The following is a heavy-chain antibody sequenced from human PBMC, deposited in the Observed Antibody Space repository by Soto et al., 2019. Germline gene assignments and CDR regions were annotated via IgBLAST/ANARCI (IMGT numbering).Heavy chain of an antibody. Sequence: GGSLRLSCAASGFNFSNSAMSWVRQATGKGLDWVSSISGSGGSTYYADSVKGRSTISRDNSKNTLYLQMNSLRAEDTAVYYCAKEGGSAAVDFDYWGQGTLVTVSS. CDR3: AKEGGSAAVDFDY. CDR1: GFNFSNSA. V-gene: IGHV3-23*01. D-gene: IGHD3-16*01. J-gene: IGHJ4*02. CDR2: ISGSGGST.